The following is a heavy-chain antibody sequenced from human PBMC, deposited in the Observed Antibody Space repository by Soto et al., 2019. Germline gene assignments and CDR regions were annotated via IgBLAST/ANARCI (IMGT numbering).Heavy chain of an antibody. CDR2: ISSSSSYI. Sequence: GGSLRLSCAASGFTFSSYSMNWVRQAPGKGLEWVSSISSSSSYIYYADSVKGRFTISRDNAKNSLYLQMNSLRAEDTAVYYCARDLWLQLHYYYYGMDVWGQGTTVTVSS. J-gene: IGHJ6*02. CDR3: ARDLWLQLHYYYYGMDV. D-gene: IGHD5-12*01. V-gene: IGHV3-21*01. CDR1: GFTFSSYS.